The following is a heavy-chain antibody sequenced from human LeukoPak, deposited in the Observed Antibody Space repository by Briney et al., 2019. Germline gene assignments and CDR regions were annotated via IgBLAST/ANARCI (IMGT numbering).Heavy chain of an antibody. D-gene: IGHD2-21*02. Sequence: GGSLRLSCAASGFTFSSYAMSWVRQAPGKGLEWVSAISGSGGSTYYADSVKGRFTISRDNAKNTLYLQMNSLRAEDTAVYYCAHLLFSPYCGGDCYAATSDYWGQGTLVTVSS. CDR1: GFTFSSYA. V-gene: IGHV3-23*01. CDR2: ISGSGGST. CDR3: AHLLFSPYCGGDCYAATSDY. J-gene: IGHJ4*02.